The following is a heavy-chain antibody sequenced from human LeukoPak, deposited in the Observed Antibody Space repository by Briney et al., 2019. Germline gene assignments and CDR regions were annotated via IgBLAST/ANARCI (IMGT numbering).Heavy chain of an antibody. V-gene: IGHV3-53*01. D-gene: IGHD2-15*01. CDR1: GFTVSSNY. CDR3: ARDQPSYCSGGSCYSN. Sequence: GGSLRLSCAASGFTVSSNYMSWVRQAPGKGLEWVSAIYSGGSTYYADSVKGRFTISRDNSKNTLYLQMNSLRAEDTAVYYCARDQPSYCSGGSCYSNWGQGTLVTVSS. CDR2: IYSGGST. J-gene: IGHJ4*02.